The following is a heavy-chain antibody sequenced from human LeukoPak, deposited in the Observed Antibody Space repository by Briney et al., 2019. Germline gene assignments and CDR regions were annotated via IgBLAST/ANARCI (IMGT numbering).Heavy chain of an antibody. Sequence: ASVKVSCKASGYTFTSYYMHWVRQAPGQGLEWMGIINPSGGSTSYAQKFQGRVTMTRDTSTSTAYMELRSLRSDDTAVYYCARDLTLFTMETGYWGQGTLVTVSS. CDR2: INPSGGST. V-gene: IGHV1-46*01. D-gene: IGHD3-10*01. CDR1: GYTFTSYY. CDR3: ARDLTLFTMETGY. J-gene: IGHJ4*02.